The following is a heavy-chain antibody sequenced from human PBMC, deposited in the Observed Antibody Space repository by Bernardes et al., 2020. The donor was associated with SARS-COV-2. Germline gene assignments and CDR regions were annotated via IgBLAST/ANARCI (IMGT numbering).Heavy chain of an antibody. J-gene: IGHJ5*02. V-gene: IGHV2-70*01. CDR1: GFSLSTSGMC. CDR2: IDWDDDK. CDR3: ARSQVVPAAGDWFDP. D-gene: IGHD2-2*01. Sequence: SGPTLVKPTQTLTLTCTFSGFSLSTSGMCVSWIRQPPGKALEWLALIDWDDDKYYSTSLKTRLTISKDTSKNQVVLTMTNMDPVDTATYYCARSQVVPAAGDWFDPWGQGTLVTVSS.